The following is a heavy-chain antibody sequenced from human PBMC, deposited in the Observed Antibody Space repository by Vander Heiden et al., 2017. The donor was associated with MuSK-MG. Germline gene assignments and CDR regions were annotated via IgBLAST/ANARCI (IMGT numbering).Heavy chain of an antibody. D-gene: IGHD3-22*01. CDR2: IYYSGST. J-gene: IGHJ4*02. CDR1: AGSISSGGYS. V-gene: IGHV4-31*03. CDR3: ARWYYYDSSGNYFDY. Sequence: QVQLQESGPGLVKPSQTLSLTCPVSAGSISSGGYSWRWIRQHPGKGLEWIGYIYYSGSTYYNPSLKSRVTISVDTSKNQFSLKLSSVTAADTAVYYCARWYYYDSSGNYFDYWGQGTLVTVSS.